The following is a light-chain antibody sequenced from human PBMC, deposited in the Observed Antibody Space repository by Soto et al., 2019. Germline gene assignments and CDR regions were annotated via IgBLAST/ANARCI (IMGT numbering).Light chain of an antibody. J-gene: IGKJ1*01. V-gene: IGKV3-15*01. CDR2: GAS. CDR1: QSVSSN. CDR3: QQYDNWPRT. Sequence: EIVMTQSPATLSVSPGARATLSCWASQSVSSNLAWYQQKSGQAPRLLMYGASTRATTIPARFSGSGSGTEFTLTISSLQSEDFAVYYCQQYDNWPRTFGQGTKVDI.